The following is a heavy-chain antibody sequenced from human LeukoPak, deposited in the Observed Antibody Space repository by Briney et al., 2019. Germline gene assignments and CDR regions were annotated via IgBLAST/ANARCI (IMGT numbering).Heavy chain of an antibody. J-gene: IGHJ6*03. CDR3: ARVFHRGDSYYYMDV. Sequence: GGSVRLSCAASGFTFSTYSMNWVRQAPGKGLEWVSSISSNSRYRYYADSMRGRFTISRDNAKNSLFLQMNSLKPEDTAVYYCARVFHRGDSYYYMDVWGKGTTVTVSS. CDR2: ISSNSRYR. V-gene: IGHV3-21*06. CDR1: GFTFSTYS. D-gene: IGHD2-21*01.